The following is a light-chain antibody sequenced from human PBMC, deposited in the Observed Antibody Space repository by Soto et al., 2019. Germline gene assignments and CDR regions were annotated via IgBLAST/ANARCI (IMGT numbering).Light chain of an antibody. CDR1: SSDVGDYNY. CDR2: GVS. J-gene: IGLJ2*01. Sequence: QSALTQPASVSGSPGQSITISRTGTSSDVGDYNYVSWYQQHPGKAPKLIIYGVSNRPSGISNRFSGSKSGNTASLTISGLQAEDEADYYCSSYTSTNTLVFGGGTKVTVL. V-gene: IGLV2-14*01. CDR3: SSYTSTNTLV.